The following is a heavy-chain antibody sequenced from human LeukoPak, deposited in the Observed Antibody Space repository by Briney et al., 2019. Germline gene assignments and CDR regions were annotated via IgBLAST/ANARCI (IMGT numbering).Heavy chain of an antibody. CDR3: ARWDFRVVRDVVDT. V-gene: IGHV4-31*03. CDR2: IYYSGSA. CDR1: GDSINSGGYY. J-gene: IGHJ3*02. D-gene: IGHD3-3*01. Sequence: PSETLSLTCSVSGDSINSGGYYWSWIRQHPGKGLEWIGDIYYSGSASYNPSLKSRVSISLDTSKNQFSLRMSSVTAADTAIYYCARWDFRVVRDVVDTWGQGTMVTVSS.